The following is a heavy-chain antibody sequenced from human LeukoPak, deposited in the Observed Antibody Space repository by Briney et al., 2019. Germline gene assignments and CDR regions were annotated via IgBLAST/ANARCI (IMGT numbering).Heavy chain of an antibody. J-gene: IGHJ5*02. CDR3: ARGSDCSSTSCYGHWFDP. Sequence: SETLSLTCTVSGASISSYYWSWIRQPPGKGLEWSGYIYYNGRTNYNPSLKSRVTISLDTSKNQFSLKLSSITAADTAVYYCARGSDCSSTSCYGHWFDPWGQGTLVTVSS. V-gene: IGHV4-59*01. CDR2: IYYNGRT. CDR1: GASISSYY. D-gene: IGHD2-2*01.